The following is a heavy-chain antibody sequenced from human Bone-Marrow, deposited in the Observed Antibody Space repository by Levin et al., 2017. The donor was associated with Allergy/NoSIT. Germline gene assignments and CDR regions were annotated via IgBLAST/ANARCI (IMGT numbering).Heavy chain of an antibody. V-gene: IGHV5-51*01. D-gene: IGHD6-13*01. J-gene: IGHJ6*02. CDR1: GYSFSSYW. CDR2: IYPGDSDT. Sequence: KSGESLKISCKGSGYSFSSYWIGWVRQMPGRGLEWMAIIYPGDSDTRYSPSFQGQVTISADRSISTAYLQWSSLKASDTAMYYCARHRIARSNNAMDVWGQGTTVTVSS. CDR3: ARHRIARSNNAMDV.